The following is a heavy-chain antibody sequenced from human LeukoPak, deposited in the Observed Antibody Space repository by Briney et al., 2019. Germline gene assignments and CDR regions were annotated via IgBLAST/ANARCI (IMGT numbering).Heavy chain of an antibody. D-gene: IGHD2-15*01. CDR2: IKQDGSEI. J-gene: IGHJ1*01. CDR1: GFTFSGYW. CDR3: AKDGSRAWDIGFQH. V-gene: IGHV3-7*03. Sequence: GGSLRLSCAASGFTFSGYWMSWVRQAPGKGPEWVANIKQDGSEIYYVDSVKGRFTISRDNSKNTLYLQMNSLRAEDTAVYYCAKDGSRAWDIGFQHWGQGTLVTVSS.